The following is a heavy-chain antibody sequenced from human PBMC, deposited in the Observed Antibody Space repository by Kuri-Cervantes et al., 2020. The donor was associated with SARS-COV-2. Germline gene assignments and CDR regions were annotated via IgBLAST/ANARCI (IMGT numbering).Heavy chain of an antibody. CDR2: ISKGSDTI. D-gene: IGHD3-10*01. CDR1: GFTFNTYS. Sequence: GESLKISCAASGFTFNTYSMDWVRLAPGKGLEWLAYISKGSDTIYYADSVKGRFTISRDNAKNSLFLQMNSLRAEDMAMYYCAKERGYGYGFDIWGQGTMVTVSS. J-gene: IGHJ3*02. V-gene: IGHV3-48*04. CDR3: AKERGYGYGFDI.